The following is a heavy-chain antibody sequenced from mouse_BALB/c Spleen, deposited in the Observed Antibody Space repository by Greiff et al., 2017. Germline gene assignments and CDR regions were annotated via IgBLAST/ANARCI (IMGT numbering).Heavy chain of an antibody. CDR2: IDPENGNT. V-gene: IGHV14-1*02. CDR1: GFNIKDYY. CDR3: ARSRQLGRRFAY. J-gene: IGHJ3*01. D-gene: IGHD3-2*01. Sequence: VQLQQSGAELVRPGALVKLSCKASGFNIKDYYMHWVKQRPEQGLEWIGWIDPENGNTIYDPKFQGKASITADTSSNTAYLQLSSLTSEDTAVYYCARSRQLGRRFAYWGQGTLVTVSA.